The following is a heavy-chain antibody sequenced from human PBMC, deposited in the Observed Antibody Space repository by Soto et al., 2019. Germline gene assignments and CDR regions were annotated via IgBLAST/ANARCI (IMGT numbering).Heavy chain of an antibody. CDR1: GYTFNTYG. CDR2: ISAYNGHA. CDR3: ARGRTWGARDFDY. V-gene: IGHV1-18*01. Sequence: QVQLVQSGAEVKRPGASVRVSCKASGYTFNTYGISWVRQAPGQGLEWMGWISAYNGHADYAQKFQVRVTMTTDTSTNTVSMDLRGLRSDDTATYYCARGRTWGARDFDYWGQGTLVTVSS. J-gene: IGHJ4*02. D-gene: IGHD3-16*01.